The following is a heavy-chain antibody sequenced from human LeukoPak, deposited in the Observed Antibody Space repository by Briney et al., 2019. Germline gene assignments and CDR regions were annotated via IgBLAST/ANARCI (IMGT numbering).Heavy chain of an antibody. J-gene: IGHJ3*02. Sequence: AGGSLRLSCAASGFTFSSYGMSWVRQAPGKGLEWVSIISGSDGSTYYADSVKGRFTISRDNAKNTLYLQMNSLRAEDTAVFYCAKPRGEEWLVGLYDAFGIWGQGTMVTVSS. V-gene: IGHV3-23*01. D-gene: IGHD6-19*01. CDR3: AKPRGEEWLVGLYDAFGI. CDR1: GFTFSSYG. CDR2: ISGSDGST.